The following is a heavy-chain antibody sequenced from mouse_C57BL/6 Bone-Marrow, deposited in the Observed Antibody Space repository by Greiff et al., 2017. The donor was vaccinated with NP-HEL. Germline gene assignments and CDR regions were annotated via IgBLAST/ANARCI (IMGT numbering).Heavy chain of an antibody. Sequence: QVQLKESGAELMKPGASVKLSCKATGYTFTGYWIEWVKQRPGHGLEWIGEILPGSGSTNTNEKFKGKATFTADTSSNTAYMQLSSLTTEDSAIYYCARKGLTPYWGHGTTLTVSS. D-gene: IGHD3-3*01. J-gene: IGHJ2*01. CDR3: ARKGLTPY. V-gene: IGHV1-9*01. CDR2: ILPGSGST. CDR1: GYTFTGYW.